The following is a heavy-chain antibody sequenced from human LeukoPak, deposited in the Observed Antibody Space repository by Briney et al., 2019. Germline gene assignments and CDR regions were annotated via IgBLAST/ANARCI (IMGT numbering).Heavy chain of an antibody. CDR2: ISYDGSNK. Sequence: PGRSLRLSCAASGFTFSSYAMQWVRQAPGKGLEWVAVISYDGSNKYYADSVKGRFTISRDNSKNTLYLQMNSLRAEDTAVYYCARDRQRGIAAAGTDYWGQGTLVTVSS. V-gene: IGHV3-30-3*01. D-gene: IGHD6-13*01. J-gene: IGHJ4*02. CDR1: GFTFSSYA. CDR3: ARDRQRGIAAAGTDY.